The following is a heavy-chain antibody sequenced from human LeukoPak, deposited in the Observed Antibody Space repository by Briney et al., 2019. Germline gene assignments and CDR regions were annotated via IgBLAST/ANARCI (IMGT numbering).Heavy chain of an antibody. CDR1: GFTFSSYW. Sequence: QTGGSLRLSCAASGFTFSSYWMLWVRQAPGKGSVWVSRIDNDGSSTTYADSVKGRFTISRDNAKNTLYLQMSSLSGEDTAVYYCARAAYMSSPDYWGQGTLVTVSS. D-gene: IGHD6-6*01. CDR2: IDNDGSST. J-gene: IGHJ4*02. CDR3: ARAAYMSSPDY. V-gene: IGHV3-74*01.